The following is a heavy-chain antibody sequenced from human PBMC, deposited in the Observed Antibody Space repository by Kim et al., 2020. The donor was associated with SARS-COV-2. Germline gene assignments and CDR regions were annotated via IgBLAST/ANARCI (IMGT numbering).Heavy chain of an antibody. V-gene: IGHV3-23*01. CDR3: AKTNYDILTGYYRINYYFDY. J-gene: IGHJ4*02. Sequence: LSLPCAASGFTFSSYAMSWVRQAPGKGLEWVSAISGSGGSTYYADSVKGRFTISRDNSKNTLYLQMNSLRAEDTAVYYCAKTNYDILTGYYRINYYFDYWGQGTLVTVSS. D-gene: IGHD3-9*01. CDR1: GFTFSSYA. CDR2: ISGSGGST.